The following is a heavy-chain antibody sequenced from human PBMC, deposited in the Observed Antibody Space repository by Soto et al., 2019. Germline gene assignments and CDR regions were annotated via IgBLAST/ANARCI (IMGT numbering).Heavy chain of an antibody. D-gene: IGHD5-12*01. J-gene: IGHJ6*02. V-gene: IGHV5-51*01. CDR2: IYFDDSNT. CDR3: AIHPNGRERWRQLHGGDGMDV. Sequence: PGESLKISCKGSGYSFTSYWIGLVRQVPGKGLEWIGYIYFDDSNTSYTPPYQGHVTILAAKNISTAYLQWSSLKASDTAMYYGAIHPNGRERWRQLHGGDGMDVWGQGTTVTVSS. CDR1: GYSFTSYW.